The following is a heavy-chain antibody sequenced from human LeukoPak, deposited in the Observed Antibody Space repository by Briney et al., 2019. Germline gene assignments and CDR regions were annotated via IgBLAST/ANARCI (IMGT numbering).Heavy chain of an antibody. D-gene: IGHD2-2*01. CDR2: ISYDGSNK. Sequence: GGSLRLSCAASGFTFSSYGMHWVRQAPGKGLEWVAVISYDGSNKYYADSVKGRFTISRDNSKNTLYLQMNSLRAEDTAVYYCAKGRGSGLGYCSSTSCFYYYYGMDVWGQGTTVTVSS. J-gene: IGHJ6*02. CDR1: GFTFSSYG. CDR3: AKGRGSGLGYCSSTSCFYYYYGMDV. V-gene: IGHV3-30*18.